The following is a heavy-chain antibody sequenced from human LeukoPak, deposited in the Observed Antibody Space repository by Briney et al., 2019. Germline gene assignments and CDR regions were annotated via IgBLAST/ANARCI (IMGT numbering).Heavy chain of an antibody. J-gene: IGHJ4*02. CDR3: ANPDSSGFYFSVRFDF. Sequence: PGGSLRLSCTASGFTFSSYAMSWVRQAAWKGLEWVSTRTGCGYNTYFPGTVKGRFTVSRDNYNHVLDLHMNNLSDGDTAVRNFANPDSSGFYFSVRFDFWGQGTLVTVSS. CDR1: GFTFSSYA. V-gene: IGHV3-23*01. D-gene: IGHD3-22*01. CDR2: RTGCGYNT.